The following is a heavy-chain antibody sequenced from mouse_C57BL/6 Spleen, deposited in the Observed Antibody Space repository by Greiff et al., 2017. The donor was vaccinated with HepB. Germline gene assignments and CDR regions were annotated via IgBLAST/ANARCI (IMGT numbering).Heavy chain of an antibody. V-gene: IGHV5-9-1*02. Sequence: EVQLVESGEGLVKPGGSLKLSCAASGFTFSSYAMSWVRQTPEKRLEWVAYISSGGDYIYYADTVKGRFTISRDNARNTLYLQMSSLKSEDTAMYYCTSVQLDYYAMDYWGQGTSVTVSS. CDR3: TSVQLDYYAMDY. D-gene: IGHD4-1*02. CDR1: GFTFSSYA. J-gene: IGHJ4*01. CDR2: ISSGGDYI.